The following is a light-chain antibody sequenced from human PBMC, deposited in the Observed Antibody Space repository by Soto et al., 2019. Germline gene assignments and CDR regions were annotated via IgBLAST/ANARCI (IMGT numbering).Light chain of an antibody. Sequence: EIVMTHSPATLSVSPGERATLSCRAIRSVSSKLAWYQQKPGQAPRLLIYDASTRATGIPARFSGSGSGTEFTLTISSLQSEDFAVYYCQQSNNWPWTFGQGTNVEIK. V-gene: IGKV3-15*01. CDR2: DAS. CDR3: QQSNNWPWT. J-gene: IGKJ1*01. CDR1: RSVSSK.